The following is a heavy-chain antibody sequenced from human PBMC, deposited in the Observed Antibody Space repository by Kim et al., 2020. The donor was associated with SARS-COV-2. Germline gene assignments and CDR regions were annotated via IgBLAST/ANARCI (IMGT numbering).Heavy chain of an antibody. CDR3: AKDPMLVVVPPSPPDY. CDR1: GFTFSSYG. V-gene: IGHV3-30*18. D-gene: IGHD3-22*01. J-gene: IGHJ4*02. CDR2: ISYDGSNK. Sequence: GGSLRLSCAASGFTFSSYGMHWVRQAPGKGLEWVAVISYDGSNKYYADSVKGRFTISRDNSKNTLYLQMHSRRAEDTAVYYCAKDPMLVVVPPSPPDYWGQGTLVTVSS.